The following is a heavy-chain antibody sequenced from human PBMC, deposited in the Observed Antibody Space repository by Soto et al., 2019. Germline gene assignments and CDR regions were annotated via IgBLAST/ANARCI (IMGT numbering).Heavy chain of an antibody. CDR2: INNDGSDT. V-gene: IGHV3-74*01. J-gene: IGHJ4*02. D-gene: IGHD6-19*01. Sequence: GSLRLSCAASGFTFSNYWMHWVRQAPGTGLVWVSHINNDGSDTRYADSVKGRFTISRDNAKNTLYLQMNSLRAEDTAIYYCVRGSSFSSGWGQGTLVTVSS. CDR1: GFTFSNYW. CDR3: VRGSSFSSG.